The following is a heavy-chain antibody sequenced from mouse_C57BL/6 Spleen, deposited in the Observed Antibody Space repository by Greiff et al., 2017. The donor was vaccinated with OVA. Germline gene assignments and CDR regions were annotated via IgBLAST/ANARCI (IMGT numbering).Heavy chain of an antibody. CDR2: IDPSDSET. V-gene: IGHV1-52*01. D-gene: IGHD3-2*02. CDR1: GYTFTSYW. CDR3: ASQTAQAPYYAMDY. Sequence: VQLQQPGAELVRPGSSVKLFCKASGYTFTSYWMHWVKQRPIQGLEWIGNIDPSDSETHYNQKFKDKATLTVDKSSSTAYMQLSSLTSEDSAVYYCASQTAQAPYYAMDYWGQGTSVTVSS. J-gene: IGHJ4*01.